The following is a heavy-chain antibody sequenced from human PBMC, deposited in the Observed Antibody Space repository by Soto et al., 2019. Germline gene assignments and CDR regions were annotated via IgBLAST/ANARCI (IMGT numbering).Heavy chain of an antibody. J-gene: IGHJ6*02. Sequence: PGESLKISCKGSGYSFTSYWIGWVRQMPGKGLDWLGIIYPGDSDTRYSPSFQGQVTISADKSISTPYLQWSSLKASDTAMYYCARHLASAAAAGSRDGMDVWGQGTTVTVSS. CDR3: ARHLASAAAAGSRDGMDV. D-gene: IGHD6-13*01. CDR2: IYPGDSDT. CDR1: GYSFTSYW. V-gene: IGHV5-51*01.